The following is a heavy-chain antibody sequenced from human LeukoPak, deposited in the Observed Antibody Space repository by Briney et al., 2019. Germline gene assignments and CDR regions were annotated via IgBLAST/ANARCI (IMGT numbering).Heavy chain of an antibody. CDR1: GGSISSYY. CDR3: ASHTAMANFDY. V-gene: IGHV4-59*01. J-gene: IGHJ4*02. Sequence: SETLSLTCTVSGGSISSYYWSWIRQPPGKGLEWIGYICYSGSTNYNPSLKSRVTISVDTSKNQFSLKLSSVTAADTAVYYCASHTAMANFDYWGQGTLVTVSS. CDR2: ICYSGST. D-gene: IGHD5-18*01.